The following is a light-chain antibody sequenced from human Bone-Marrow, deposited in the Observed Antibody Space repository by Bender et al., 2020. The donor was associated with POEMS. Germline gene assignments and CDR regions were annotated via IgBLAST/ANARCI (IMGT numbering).Light chain of an antibody. CDR3: QSADISGSYVI. Sequence: SYELTQPPSVSVSPGQTARITCSGDTLAKQFGCWFQQKPGQAPMLVMSKDTERPSGIPERFSGSSSGTTVTLTITGVLEEDEADYYCQSADISGSYVIFGGGTKLTVL. V-gene: IGLV3-25*03. CDR2: KDT. J-gene: IGLJ2*01. CDR1: TLAKQF.